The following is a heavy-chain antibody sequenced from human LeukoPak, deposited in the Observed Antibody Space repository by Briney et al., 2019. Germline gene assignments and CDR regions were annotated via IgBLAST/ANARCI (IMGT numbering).Heavy chain of an antibody. D-gene: IGHD3-22*01. CDR3: AAILGDSSGYYYGYYFDY. J-gene: IGHJ4*02. V-gene: IGHV1-69*13. CDR2: IIPIFGTA. Sequence: SVKVSCKASGGTFSSYAISWVRQAPGQGLEWMGGIIPIFGTANYAQKFQGRVTITADESTSTAYMELSSRRSEDTAVYYCAAILGDSSGYYYGYYFDYWGQGTLVTVSS. CDR1: GGTFSSYA.